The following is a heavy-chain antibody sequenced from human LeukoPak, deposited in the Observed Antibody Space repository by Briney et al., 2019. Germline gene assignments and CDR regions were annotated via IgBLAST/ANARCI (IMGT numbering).Heavy chain of an antibody. CDR1: GGSISSGSYY. J-gene: IGHJ4*02. D-gene: IGHD3-22*01. V-gene: IGHV4-61*02. CDR2: VYTSGST. CDR3: ARDSSGYYPSYFDY. Sequence: SETLSLTCTVSGGSISSGSYYWSWIRQPAGKGLEWIGRVYTSGSTNYNPSLKSRVTMSVDTSKNQFSLKLSSVTAADTAVYYCARDSSGYYPSYFDYWGQGTLVTVSS.